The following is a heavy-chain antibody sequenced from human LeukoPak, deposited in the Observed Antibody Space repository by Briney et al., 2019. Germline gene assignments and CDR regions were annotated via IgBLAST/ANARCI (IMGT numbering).Heavy chain of an antibody. V-gene: IGHV3-23*01. D-gene: IGHD3-22*01. CDR3: AKVATVQYYYDSSGTQECYFDY. Sequence: GGSLRLSCAASGFTFSSYAMSWVRQAPGKGPEWVSAISGSGGSTYYADSVKGRFTISRDNSKNTLYLQMNSLRAEDTAVYYCAKVATVQYYYDSSGTQECYFDYWGQGTLVTVSS. CDR2: ISGSGGST. J-gene: IGHJ4*02. CDR1: GFTFSSYA.